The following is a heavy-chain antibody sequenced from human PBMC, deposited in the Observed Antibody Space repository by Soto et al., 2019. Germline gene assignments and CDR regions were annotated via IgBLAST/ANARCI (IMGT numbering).Heavy chain of an antibody. Sequence: PGGSLRLSCAASGFTFSNAWMNWVRQAPGKGLEWVGRIKSKTDGGTTDYAAPVKGRFTISRDDSKNTLYLQMNSLKTEDTAVYCCTTSDPGITIFGVVIGYYYYGMDVWGQGTTVTVSS. V-gene: IGHV3-15*07. J-gene: IGHJ6*02. CDR2: IKSKTDGGTT. CDR1: GFTFSNAW. D-gene: IGHD3-3*01. CDR3: TTSDPGITIFGVVIGYYYYGMDV.